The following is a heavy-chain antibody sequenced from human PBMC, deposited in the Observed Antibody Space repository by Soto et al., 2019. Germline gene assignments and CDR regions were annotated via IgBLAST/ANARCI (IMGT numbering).Heavy chain of an antibody. J-gene: IGHJ4*02. CDR2: ISTYNGNI. Sequence: QVQLVQSGAEVKKPGASVKVSCKASGYRFTSYGIIWVRQAPGQGLEWMGWISTYNGNIKYAQKLQGRDNMTTDTSTSTAYMELRSLRSDDTAVFYCAREMVRGVGSDYWGQGTLVTVSS. CDR3: AREMVRGVGSDY. D-gene: IGHD3-10*01. CDR1: GYRFTSYG. V-gene: IGHV1-18*01.